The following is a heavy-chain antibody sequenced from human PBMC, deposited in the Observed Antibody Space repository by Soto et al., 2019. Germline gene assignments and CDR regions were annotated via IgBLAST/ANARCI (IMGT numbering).Heavy chain of an antibody. CDR1: GYTFANYD. V-gene: IGHV1-18*04. CDR2: ISADSGHT. D-gene: IGHD2-2*02. J-gene: IGHJ4*02. CDR3: ARHHCRTTDCYTAVDF. Sequence: QVQLVQSGAEVKTPGASVQVSCKASGYTFANYDVSWVRQAPGQGLEWMGWISADSGHTSNAQKFQGRVTLTTDTSTNTAYMEMRSPRSDDTAVYYCARHHCRTTDCYTAVDFWGQGALVTVSS.